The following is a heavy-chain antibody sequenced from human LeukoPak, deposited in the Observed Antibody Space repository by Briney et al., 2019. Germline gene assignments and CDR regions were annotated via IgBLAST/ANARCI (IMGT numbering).Heavy chain of an antibody. CDR1: GXSISSGGYY. J-gene: IGHJ4*02. Sequence: KPSQTLSLTCTVSGXSISSGGYYWSWIRQHPGKGLEWIGYIYYSGRTYYDPSLKSRVTISVDTSKNQFSLKLSSVTAADTAVYYCARDYYDSSGYSGSNYFDYWGQGTLVTVSS. V-gene: IGHV4-31*03. D-gene: IGHD3-22*01. CDR3: ARDYYDSSGYSGSNYFDY. CDR2: IYYSGRT.